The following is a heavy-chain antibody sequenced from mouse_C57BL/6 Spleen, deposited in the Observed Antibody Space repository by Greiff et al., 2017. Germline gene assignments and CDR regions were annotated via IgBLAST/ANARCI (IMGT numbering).Heavy chain of an antibody. V-gene: IGHV1-69*01. CDR3: ARGGSSPFDY. D-gene: IGHD1-1*01. CDR1: GYTFTSYW. J-gene: IGHJ2*01. Sequence: QVQLQQSGAELVMPGASVKLSCKASGYTFTSYWMHWVKQRPGQGLEWIGEIDPSDSYTNYNQKFKGKSTLTVDKSSSTAYMQLSSLTSADSAVYYCARGGSSPFDYWGQGTTLTVSS. CDR2: IDPSDSYT.